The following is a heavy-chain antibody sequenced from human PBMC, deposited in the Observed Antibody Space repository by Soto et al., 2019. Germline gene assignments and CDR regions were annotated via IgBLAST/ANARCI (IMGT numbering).Heavy chain of an antibody. CDR1: GASISSYF. D-gene: IGHD5-18*01. Sequence: SETLSVTCTVSGASISSYFWSWIRQPPGKGLEWVAYVSYSGSPHYNPSLQSRVTVSVDTSKSQFSLEVTSLTAADTAVYYCARGGPVQLWAFDYWGQGSLVTVSS. J-gene: IGHJ4*02. CDR3: ARGGPVQLWAFDY. CDR2: VSYSGSP. V-gene: IGHV4-59*01.